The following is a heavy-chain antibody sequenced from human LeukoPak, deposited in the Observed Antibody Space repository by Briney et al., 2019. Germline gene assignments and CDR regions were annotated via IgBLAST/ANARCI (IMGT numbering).Heavy chain of an antibody. CDR3: AKDRDVWGSLLDY. J-gene: IGHJ4*02. CDR2: ISGSGGRT. Sequence: HTGGSLRLSCAASGFTFSSYAMSWVRQAPGKGLEWVSGISGSGGRTSYADSVKGRFTIARDKSKNKLYLQMNSLRAEDTAVYYCAKDRDVWGSLLDYWGQGTLVTVSS. D-gene: IGHD3-16*01. CDR1: GFTFSSYA. V-gene: IGHV3-23*01.